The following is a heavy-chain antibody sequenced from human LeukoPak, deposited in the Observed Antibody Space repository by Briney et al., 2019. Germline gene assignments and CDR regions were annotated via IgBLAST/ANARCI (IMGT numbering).Heavy chain of an antibody. CDR3: ARTHYDFWSGPTPRMDG. D-gene: IGHD3-3*01. CDR1: GYTFTSYD. Sequence: ASVKVSCKASGYTFTSYDINWVRQATGQRLEWMGWMNPNSGNTGYTQKFQGRVTMTSNTSISTAYMELSSLRSEDRAVYYCARTHYDFWSGPTPRMDGWGEGTTVTVSS. J-gene: IGHJ6*04. CDR2: MNPNSGNT. V-gene: IGHV1-8*01.